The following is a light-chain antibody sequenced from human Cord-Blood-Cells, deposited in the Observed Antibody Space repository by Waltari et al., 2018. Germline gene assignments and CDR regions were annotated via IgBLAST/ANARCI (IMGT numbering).Light chain of an antibody. CDR2: DAS. V-gene: IGKV1-5*01. CDR1: QSISSW. CDR3: QQYNSYSPYT. Sequence: DLQMTQSPSTLSASVGDRVPITCRASQSISSWLAWYQQKPGKAPKILIYDASSLESGVPSRFSGSGSGTEFTLTISSLQPDDFATYYCQQYNSYSPYTFGQGTKLEIK. J-gene: IGKJ2*01.